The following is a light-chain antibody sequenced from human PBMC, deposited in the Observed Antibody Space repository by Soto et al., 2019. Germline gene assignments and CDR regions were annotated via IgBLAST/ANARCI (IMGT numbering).Light chain of an antibody. CDR2: DAS. CDR3: QQYNSYSPTT. CDR1: PSSSSW. V-gene: IGKV1-5*01. Sequence: DIQVSQCPSTLSASVGGSVTITGRASPSSSSWWAWYQQKPGKAPKLLIYDASSLESGVPSRFSGSGSGTEFTLTISSLQPDDFATYYCQQYNSYSPTTFGQGTKVDIK. J-gene: IGKJ1*01.